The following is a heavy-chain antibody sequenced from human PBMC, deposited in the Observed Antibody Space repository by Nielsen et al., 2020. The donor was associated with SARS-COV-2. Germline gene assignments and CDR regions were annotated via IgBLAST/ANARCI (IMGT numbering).Heavy chain of an antibody. CDR1: GFTVSSNY. D-gene: IGHD3-22*01. J-gene: IGHJ3*02. Sequence: GGSLRLSCAASGFTVSSNYVSWVRQAPGKGLEWVSVIYSGGSTYYADSVKGRFTISRHNSKNTLYLQMNSLRAEDTAVYYCAREYYYDSSGYYPRAFDIWGQGTMVTVSS. V-gene: IGHV3-53*04. CDR3: AREYYYDSSGYYPRAFDI. CDR2: IYSGGST.